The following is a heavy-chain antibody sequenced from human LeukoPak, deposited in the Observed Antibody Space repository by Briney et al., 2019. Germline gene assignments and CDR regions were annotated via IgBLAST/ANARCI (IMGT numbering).Heavy chain of an antibody. CDR3: AGHHPRNTVDF. D-gene: IGHD2/OR15-2a*01. V-gene: IGHV6-1*01. CDR2: TYYRSKWYN. Sequence: SQTLSLTCAISGDSVSSNSAGWHWIRQSPSRGLEWLGRTYYRSKWYNDYAASVKGRITINPDTSKNQFSLKLSSVTAADTAVYYCAGHHPRNTVDFWGQGTLVTVSS. CDR1: GDSVSSNSAG. J-gene: IGHJ4*02.